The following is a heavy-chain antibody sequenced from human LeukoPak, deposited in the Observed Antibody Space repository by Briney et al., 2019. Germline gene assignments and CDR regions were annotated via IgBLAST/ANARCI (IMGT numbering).Heavy chain of an antibody. CDR3: VRPDRIFGVPAAFDA. J-gene: IGHJ3*01. V-gene: IGHV1-69*13. D-gene: IGHD3-3*02. CDR1: GGSFSDYP. Sequence: SVKVSCKASGGSFSDYPINWVRQAPGQGLEWLGGITPKYSASNYAQAFQGRVTITADESTNTVYMEMSGLRPDDTAVYYCVRPDRIFGVPAAFDAWGQGTLVAVSS. CDR2: ITPKYSAS.